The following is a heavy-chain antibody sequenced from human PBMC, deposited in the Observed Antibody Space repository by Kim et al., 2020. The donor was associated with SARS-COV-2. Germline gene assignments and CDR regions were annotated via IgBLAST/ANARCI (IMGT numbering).Heavy chain of an antibody. J-gene: IGHJ5*02. CDR1: GFTFSSYT. CDR3: ARDAYASGKSDP. CDR2: ISSSSTDI. D-gene: IGHD3-10*01. V-gene: IGHV3-21*04. Sequence: GGSLRLSCAASGFTFSSYTMSWVRQAPGKGLEWVLSISSSSTDIYYGDSVKGRSTITRDNAKNSLYLQLNSLRAEDTAVYYCARDAYASGKSDPWGQGTLVTVSP.